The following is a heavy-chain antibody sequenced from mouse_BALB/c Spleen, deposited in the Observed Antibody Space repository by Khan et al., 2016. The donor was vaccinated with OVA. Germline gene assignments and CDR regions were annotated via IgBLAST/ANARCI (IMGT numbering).Heavy chain of an antibody. V-gene: IGHV1S134*01. D-gene: IGHD2-14*01. CDR1: GFTFTSYG. CDR2: IYPGNGYT. CDR3: AAAYYRIYVAY. J-gene: IGHJ2*01. Sequence: VQLQQSGAELGRPGSSVKLSCKTSGFTFTSYGIKWVKQRPGQGLAWIGYIYPGNGYTVYNEKFQGKATLTSDTSSSTAYMQLTSLTSEDSAIYAGAAAYYRIYVAYWGQGTILTVSS.